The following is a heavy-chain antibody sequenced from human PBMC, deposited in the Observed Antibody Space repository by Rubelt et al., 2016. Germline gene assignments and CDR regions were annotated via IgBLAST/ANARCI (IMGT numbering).Heavy chain of an antibody. J-gene: IGHJ4*02. CDR1: GFSLSTSGMC. V-gene: IGHV2-70*15. CDR2: IDWDDDK. CDR3: ARIKVDAGSTMVRGVIIKGAYYFDY. D-gene: IGHD3-10*01. Sequence: QVTLRESGPALVKPTQTLTLTCTFSGFSLSTSGMCVSWIRQPPGKALEWLARIDWDDDKYYSTSLKTRLTISKDTSKNPVVLTLTNMDPVETATDYCARIKVDAGSTMVRGVIIKGAYYFDYWGQGTLVTVSS.